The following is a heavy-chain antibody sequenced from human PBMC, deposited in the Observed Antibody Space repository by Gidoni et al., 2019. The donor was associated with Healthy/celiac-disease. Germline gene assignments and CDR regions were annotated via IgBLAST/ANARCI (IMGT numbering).Heavy chain of an antibody. CDR3: ARSTYYYDSSGYYYAN. CDR2: ISSSSSYI. Sequence: GFTFSSYSMNWVRQAPGKGLEWVSSISSSSSYIYYADSVKGRFTISRDNAKNSLYLQMNSLRAEDTAVYYCARSTYYYDSSGYYYANWGQGTLVTVSS. V-gene: IGHV3-21*01. CDR1: GFTFSSYS. J-gene: IGHJ4*02. D-gene: IGHD3-22*01.